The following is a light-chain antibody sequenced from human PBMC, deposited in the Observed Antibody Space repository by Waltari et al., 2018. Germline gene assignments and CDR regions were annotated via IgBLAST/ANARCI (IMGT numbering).Light chain of an antibody. CDR2: GAS. Sequence: EIVMTQSPAILSASPGERATLSCRASQSVSTNLAWYQQKPGQAPRLLIYGASTRATGIPDSFSGSGSGTEFTLTISSLQSEDFVVYSCQQYNDWPRTFGQGTKVEIK. J-gene: IGKJ1*01. CDR1: QSVSTN. V-gene: IGKV3-15*01. CDR3: QQYNDWPRT.